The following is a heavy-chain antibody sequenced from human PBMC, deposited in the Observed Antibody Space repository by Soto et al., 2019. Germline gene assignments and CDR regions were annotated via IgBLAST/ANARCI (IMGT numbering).Heavy chain of an antibody. V-gene: IGHV3-15*01. CDR1: GFTFSNAW. CDR3: TPSYSSSSGYVY. CDR2: IKSKADGGTT. D-gene: IGHD6-6*01. J-gene: IGHJ4*02. Sequence: GSLRLSCAASGFTFSNAWMSWVRQAPGKGLEWVGRIKSKADGGTTDYAAPVKGRFTISRDDSKKTLYLQMNSLKTEDTALYYCTPSYSSSSGYVYWGQGTLVTVSS.